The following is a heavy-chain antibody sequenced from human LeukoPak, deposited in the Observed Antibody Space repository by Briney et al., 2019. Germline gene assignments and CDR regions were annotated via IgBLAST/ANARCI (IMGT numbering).Heavy chain of an antibody. Sequence: GGSLRLSCAASGFTFSSYEMNWVRQAPGKGLEWVSYISSSGSTIYYADSVRGRFTISRDNAKNSLYLQMSSLRAEDTAVYYCAELGITMIGGVWGKGTTVTISS. CDR1: GFTFSSYE. CDR2: ISSSGSTI. V-gene: IGHV3-48*03. CDR3: AELGITMIGGV. D-gene: IGHD3-10*02. J-gene: IGHJ6*04.